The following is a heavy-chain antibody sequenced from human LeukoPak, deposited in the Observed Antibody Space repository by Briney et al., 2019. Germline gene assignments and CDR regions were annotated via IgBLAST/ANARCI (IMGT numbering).Heavy chain of an antibody. J-gene: IGHJ4*02. V-gene: IGHV3-21*01. CDR2: VNTVSSYI. CDR1: GFTFSDYS. D-gene: IGHD3-22*01. CDR3: ARLRRNSDRSDFFYYYDH. Sequence: PGGSLRLSCAASGFTFSDYSMNWVRQAPGKGLEWVASVNTVSSYIYYADSMRGRFTISRDNAKNSLLLQMNSLRAEDTAVYYCARLRRNSDRSDFFYYYDHWGQGTLVTVSP.